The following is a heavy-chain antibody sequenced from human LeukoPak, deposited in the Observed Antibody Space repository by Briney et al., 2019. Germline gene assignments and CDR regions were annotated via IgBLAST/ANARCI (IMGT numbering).Heavy chain of an antibody. J-gene: IGHJ4*02. CDR2: IYYSGST. CDR3: ARGIVVVPAAFDY. Sequence: SETLSLTCTVSGGSISSSSYYWGWIRQPPGKGLEWIGSIYYSGSTYYNPSLKNRVTISVDTSKNQFSLKLSSVTAADTAVYYCARGIVVVPAAFDYWGQGTLVTVSS. V-gene: IGHV4-39*01. CDR1: GGSISSSSYY. D-gene: IGHD2-2*01.